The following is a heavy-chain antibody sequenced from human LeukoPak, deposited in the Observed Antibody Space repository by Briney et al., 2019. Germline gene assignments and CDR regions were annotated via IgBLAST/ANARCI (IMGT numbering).Heavy chain of an antibody. D-gene: IGHD3-22*01. Sequence: GGSLRLSCAASGFTFSSYSMNWVRQAPGKGLEWVSSISSSSSYIYYADSVKGRFTISRDNAKNSLYLQMNSLRAEDTAVYYCAKTRADYDDSSGYYYYDYWGQGTLVTVSS. CDR3: AKTRADYDDSSGYYYYDY. J-gene: IGHJ4*02. V-gene: IGHV3-21*01. CDR2: ISSSSSYI. CDR1: GFTFSSYS.